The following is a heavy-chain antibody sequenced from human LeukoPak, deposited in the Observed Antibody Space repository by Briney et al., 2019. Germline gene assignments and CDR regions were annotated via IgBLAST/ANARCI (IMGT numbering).Heavy chain of an antibody. V-gene: IGHV3-9*01. CDR1: GFTFDDYA. CDR2: ISWNSGSI. J-gene: IGHJ4*02. CDR3: AKDTYDSSGYYFS. D-gene: IGHD3-22*01. Sequence: GRSLRLSCAASGFTFDDYAMHWVRQAPGKGLEWVSGISWNSGSIGYADSVKGRFTISRDNAKNSLYLQMNSLRAEDTALYYCAKDTYDSSGYYFSWGQGTLVTVSP.